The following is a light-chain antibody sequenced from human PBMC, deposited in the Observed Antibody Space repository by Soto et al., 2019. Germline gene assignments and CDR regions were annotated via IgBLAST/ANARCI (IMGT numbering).Light chain of an antibody. V-gene: IGKV3-15*01. CDR3: QQSYSTPRT. CDR2: GAS. CDR1: QSVSSN. Sequence: EIVMTQSPATLSVSPVERATLSCTASQSVSSNLAWYQQKPGQAPRLLIYGASTRATGIPARFSGSGSGTNFTLSISSLQPEDFATYYCQQSYSTPRTFGQGTKVDIK. J-gene: IGKJ1*01.